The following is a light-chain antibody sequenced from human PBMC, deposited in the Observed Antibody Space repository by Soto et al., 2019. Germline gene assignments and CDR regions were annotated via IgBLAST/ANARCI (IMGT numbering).Light chain of an antibody. V-gene: IGLV2-14*01. J-gene: IGLJ1*01. CDR1: SSDVGGYNF. Sequence: QSVLTQPASVSGSPGQSISISCIGTSSDVGGYNFVSWYQQHPGKAPKLMIYDVTNRPSGVSNRFSGSKSGNTASLTISGLQAEDEADYYCSSYTSSGTDVFGIGNKVTVL. CDR2: DVT. CDR3: SSYTSSGTDV.